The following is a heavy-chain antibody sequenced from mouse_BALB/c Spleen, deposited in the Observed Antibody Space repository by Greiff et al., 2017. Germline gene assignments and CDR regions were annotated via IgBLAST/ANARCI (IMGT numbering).Heavy chain of an antibody. J-gene: IGHJ4*01. CDR2: IDPSDSYT. Sequence: QVQLQQPGAELVKPGASVKLSCKASGYTFTSYWMHWVKQRPGQGLEWIGEIDPSDSYTNYNQKFKGKATLTVDKSSSTAYMQLSSLTSEDSAVYYCARDYRYDWRNMDYWGQGTSVTVSS. CDR1: GYTFTSYW. D-gene: IGHD2-14*01. CDR3: ARDYRYDWRNMDY. V-gene: IGHV1-69*02.